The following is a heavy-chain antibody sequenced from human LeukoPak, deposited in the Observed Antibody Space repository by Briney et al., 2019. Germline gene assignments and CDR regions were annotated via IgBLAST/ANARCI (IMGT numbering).Heavy chain of an antibody. J-gene: IGHJ5*02. CDR1: GGSISSSGSY. CDR3: ARVMAARREDLNWFDP. V-gene: IGHV4-39*07. CDR2: IYYSGNT. Sequence: SETLSLTCTVSGGSISSSGSYWGWIRQPPGKGLEWIGSIYYSGNTYNPSLKSRVTISVDASKNQFSLNLTSVTAADTAVYYCARVMAARREDLNWFDPWGQGTLVTVSS. D-gene: IGHD6-6*01.